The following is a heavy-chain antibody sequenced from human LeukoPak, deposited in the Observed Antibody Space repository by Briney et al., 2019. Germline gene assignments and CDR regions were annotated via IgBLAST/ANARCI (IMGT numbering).Heavy chain of an antibody. CDR2: INPSGGST. J-gene: IGHJ4*02. CDR1: GYTFSSYY. CDR3: ARDGARSDFDY. V-gene: IGHV1-46*01. Sequence: ASVKVSCKASGYTFSSYYIYWVRQAPGQGLEWVGGINPSGGSTTYAQKFQGRVTMTRDTSTRTVYMELSSLRSEDTAVYYCARDGARSDFDYWGQGTLVTVSS. D-gene: IGHD3-3*01.